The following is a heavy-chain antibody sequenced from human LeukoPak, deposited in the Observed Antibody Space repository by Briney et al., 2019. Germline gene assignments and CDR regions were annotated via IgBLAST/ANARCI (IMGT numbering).Heavy chain of an antibody. Sequence: PSETLSLTCTVSGDSISISSYWAWIRQPPGKGLGGIGNIYYSGSTYYTPSVKSRVTISVDTSKNQFSLKLSSVTAADTAVYYCARGLVPAAMDYYYYYYMDVWGKGTTVTVSS. J-gene: IGHJ6*03. D-gene: IGHD2-2*01. V-gene: IGHV4-39*07. CDR1: GDSISISSY. CDR2: IYYSGST. CDR3: ARGLVPAAMDYYYYYYMDV.